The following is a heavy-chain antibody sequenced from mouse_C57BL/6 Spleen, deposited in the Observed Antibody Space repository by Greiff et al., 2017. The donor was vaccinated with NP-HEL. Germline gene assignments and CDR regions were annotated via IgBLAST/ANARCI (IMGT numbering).Heavy chain of an antibody. D-gene: IGHD1-1*01. CDR2: INPNNGGT. CDR3: ARRITTVVAYGRVYYFDY. Sequence: EVQLQQSGPELVKPGASVKMSCKASGYTFTDYNMHWVKQSHGKSLEWIGYINPNNGGTSYNQKFKGKATLTVNKSSSTAYMELRSLTSEDSAVYYCARRITTVVAYGRVYYFDYWGQGTTLTVSS. J-gene: IGHJ2*01. V-gene: IGHV1-22*01. CDR1: GYTFTDYN.